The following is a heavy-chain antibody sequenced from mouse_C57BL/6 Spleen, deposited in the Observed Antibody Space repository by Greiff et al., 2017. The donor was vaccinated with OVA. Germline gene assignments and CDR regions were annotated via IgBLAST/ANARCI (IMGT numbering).Heavy chain of an antibody. V-gene: IGHV1-61*01. CDR1: GYTFPSYW. CDR3: ASEAPYYGSSYEGFAY. CDR2: IYPSDSET. D-gene: IGHD1-1*01. Sequence: VQLQQPGAELVRPGSSVKLSCKASGYTFPSYWMDWVKQRPGQGLAWIGNIYPSDSETHYTQKFKAKATLPVDKSSSTAYMQLSSLTSEDSAVYYCASEAPYYGSSYEGFAYWGQGTLVTVSA. J-gene: IGHJ3*01.